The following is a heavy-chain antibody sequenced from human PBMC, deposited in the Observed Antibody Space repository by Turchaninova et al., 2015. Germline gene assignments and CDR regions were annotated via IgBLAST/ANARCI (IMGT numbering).Heavy chain of an antibody. Sequence: QVTLKESGPALVKPTQTLTLTCTFPGFTLCTSGMRVSWIRRPPGKALEWLARIDWDDDRFYSTVLKTRLTISKDTSKNQVVLTMTNMDPVDTATYFCARLGNYYNFDSWGQGTLVTVST. CDR1: GFTLCTSGMR. D-gene: IGHD3-10*01. CDR2: IDWDDDR. V-gene: IGHV2-70*04. CDR3: ARLGNYYNFDS. J-gene: IGHJ4*02.